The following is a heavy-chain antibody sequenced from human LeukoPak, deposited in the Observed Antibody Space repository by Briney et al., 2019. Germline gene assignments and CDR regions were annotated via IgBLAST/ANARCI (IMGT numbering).Heavy chain of an antibody. CDR3: TRASAGLSYLDL. CDR2: INTDGSSR. CDR1: GFNFSTSW. Sequence: GGSLRLSCAASGFNFSTSWMNWVRQAPGKGLVCVARINTDGSSRSYADSVKGRFTISRDNAKNTLYLQMNSLRAEDTAIYYCTRASAGLSYLDLWGRGTLVTVSS. V-gene: IGHV3-74*01. J-gene: IGHJ2*01. D-gene: IGHD3/OR15-3a*01.